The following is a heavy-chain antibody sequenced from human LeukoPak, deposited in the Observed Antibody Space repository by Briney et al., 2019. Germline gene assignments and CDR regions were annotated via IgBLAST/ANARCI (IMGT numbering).Heavy chain of an antibody. Sequence: SETLSLTCTVSGGSISSSSYYWSWIRQPPGKGLEWIGYIYYSGSTNYNPSLKSRVTISVDTSKNQFSLKLSSVTAADTAVYYCARHDRYGDYAESRPWYFDLWGRGTLVTVSS. CDR2: IYYSGST. J-gene: IGHJ2*01. V-gene: IGHV4-61*05. D-gene: IGHD4-17*01. CDR1: GGSISSSSYY. CDR3: ARHDRYGDYAESRPWYFDL.